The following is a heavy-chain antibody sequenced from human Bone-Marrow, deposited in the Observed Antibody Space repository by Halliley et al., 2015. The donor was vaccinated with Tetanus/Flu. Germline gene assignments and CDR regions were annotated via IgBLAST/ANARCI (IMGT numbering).Heavy chain of an antibody. V-gene: IGHV4-61*02. CDR2: IYSNGPP. J-gene: IGHJ4*02. Sequence: GKGLEWIGCIYSNGPPIYTPSLKSRVTISVDTSTNQFPLKLTSVTAGDTAMYYCASLTSPSDYWGQGTLVTVSS. CDR3: ASLTSPSDY.